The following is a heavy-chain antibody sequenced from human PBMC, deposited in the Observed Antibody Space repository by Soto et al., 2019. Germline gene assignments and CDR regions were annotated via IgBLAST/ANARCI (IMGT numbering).Heavy chain of an antibody. CDR3: AHRDGARFYFDY. Sequence: QITLKESGPTVVKPTQTLTLTCTLSGFSLSTNEVSVGWNRQPPGKVLGWLALMYWDDDKTYSPSLKNRFTITKETSKNQVVLTMTNMDPGDTATYYCAHRDGARFYFDYWGQGTLVTVTS. CDR2: MYWDDDK. J-gene: IGHJ4*02. CDR1: GFSLSTNEVS. V-gene: IGHV2-5*02.